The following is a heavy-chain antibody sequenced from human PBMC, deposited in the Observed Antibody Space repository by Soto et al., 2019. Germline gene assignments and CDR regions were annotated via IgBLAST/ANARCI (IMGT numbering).Heavy chain of an antibody. CDR3: ARATGSNHPFDY. CDR1: GFNFSTYW. D-gene: IGHD2-2*01. CDR2: ISTDGSST. Sequence: EVQLVESGGGLVQPGGSLRLSCAATGFNFSTYWMHWVRQGPGKGLVWVSRISTDGSSTTYAESVKGRFTISRDNAKNTLYLQMNSLRAEDTAVYYCARATGSNHPFDYWGQGSLVTVSS. V-gene: IGHV3-74*01. J-gene: IGHJ4*02.